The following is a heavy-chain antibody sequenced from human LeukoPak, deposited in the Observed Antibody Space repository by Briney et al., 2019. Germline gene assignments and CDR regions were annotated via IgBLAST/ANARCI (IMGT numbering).Heavy chain of an antibody. CDR2: INPNSGGT. J-gene: IGHJ4*02. CDR3: ARVAAYYDISDY. Sequence: ASVKVSCKASGYTFTGDYMHWVRQAPGQGLEWMGWINPNSGGTNYAQKFQGRVTMTRDTSISTAYMELSRLRSDDTAVYYCARVAAYYDISDYWGQGTLVTVSS. V-gene: IGHV1-2*02. D-gene: IGHD3-9*01. CDR1: GYTFTGDY.